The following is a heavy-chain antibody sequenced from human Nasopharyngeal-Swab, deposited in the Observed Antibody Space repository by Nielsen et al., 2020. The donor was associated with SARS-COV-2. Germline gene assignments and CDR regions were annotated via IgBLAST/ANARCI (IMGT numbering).Heavy chain of an antibody. J-gene: IGHJ4*02. Sequence: GESLKISCAASGFTFSDYWLHWVRQAPGKGLVWVSRINSDGSHTVYADSVKGRFTMSRDNGKNRLFLQMDSLRVEDTAVYYCARETPEYSSSEFDSWGLGTLVTVSS. D-gene: IGHD6-6*01. V-gene: IGHV3-74*01. CDR3: ARETPEYSSSEFDS. CDR2: INSDGSHT. CDR1: GFTFSDYW.